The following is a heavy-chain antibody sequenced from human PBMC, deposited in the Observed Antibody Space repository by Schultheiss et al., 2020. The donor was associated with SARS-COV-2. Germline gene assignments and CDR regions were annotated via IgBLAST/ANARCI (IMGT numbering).Heavy chain of an antibody. V-gene: IGHV3-21*01. CDR3: ARDLGRGGMPFFYGMDV. J-gene: IGHJ6*02. CDR1: GFTFSSSA. D-gene: IGHD3-16*01. CDR2: ISSSSSYI. Sequence: GGSLRLSCAASGFTFSSSAMNWVRQAPGKGLEWVSSISSSSSYIYYADSMKGRFTISRDNAKNSLYLQMNSLRDEDTAVYYCARDLGRGGMPFFYGMDVWGQGTTVTVSS.